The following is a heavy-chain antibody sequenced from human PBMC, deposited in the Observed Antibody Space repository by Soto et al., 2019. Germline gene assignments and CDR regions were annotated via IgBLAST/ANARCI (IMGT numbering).Heavy chain of an antibody. D-gene: IGHD5-12*01. CDR2: INHSGST. CDR1: GGSFSAYY. V-gene: IGHV4-34*01. Sequence: PSETLSLTCAVYGGSFSAYYWSWIRQPPGKGLEWIGEINHSGSTTYNPSLKSRVTISVDRSKNQFSLKLSSVTAADTALYYCARGVGYAGVDYWGQGTLVTVS. CDR3: ARGVGYAGVDY. J-gene: IGHJ4*02.